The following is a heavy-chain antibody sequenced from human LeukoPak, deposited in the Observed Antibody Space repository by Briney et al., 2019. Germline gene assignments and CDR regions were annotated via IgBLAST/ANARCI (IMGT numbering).Heavy chain of an antibody. CDR1: GYTFTSYG. D-gene: IGHD5-18*01. CDR3: ARFPNTAMVMGLEYYYYGMDV. CDR2: INPSGGST. J-gene: IGHJ6*02. V-gene: IGHV1-46*01. Sequence: ASVKVSCKASGYTFTSYGISWVRQAPGQGLEWMGIINPSGGSTSYAQKFQGRVTMTRDTSTSTVYMELSSLRSEDTAVYYCARFPNTAMVMGLEYYYYGMDVWGQGTTVTVSS.